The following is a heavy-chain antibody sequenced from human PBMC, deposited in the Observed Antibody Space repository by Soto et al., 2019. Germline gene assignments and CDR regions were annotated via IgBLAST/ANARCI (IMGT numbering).Heavy chain of an antibody. CDR1: GFTFSSYG. D-gene: IGHD3-10*01. Sequence: GGSLRLSCAASGFTFSSYGMHWVRQAPGKGLEWVAVIWFDGSNKDYADSVKGRFAISRDHYKNTLYLQMNNLRAEDTAVYYCARDAYLGSGSYAFWGHGTLVTVSS. V-gene: IGHV3-33*01. CDR2: IWFDGSNK. CDR3: ARDAYLGSGSYAF. J-gene: IGHJ4*01.